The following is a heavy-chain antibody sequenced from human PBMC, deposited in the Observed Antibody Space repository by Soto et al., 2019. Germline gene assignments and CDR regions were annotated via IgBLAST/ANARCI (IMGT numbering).Heavy chain of an antibody. D-gene: IGHD6-19*01. CDR3: ARHEAPSGWYFDY. J-gene: IGHJ4*02. Sequence: QLQLQESGPGLVKPSETLSLTCTVSGGSISSSSYYWGWIRQPPGKGLEWIGSIYYSGSTYYNPALTRRVPISVDPSKNQSSLKLSSVTAADTAVYYCARHEAPSGWYFDYWGQGTLVTVSS. CDR1: GGSISSSSYY. V-gene: IGHV4-39*01. CDR2: IYYSGST.